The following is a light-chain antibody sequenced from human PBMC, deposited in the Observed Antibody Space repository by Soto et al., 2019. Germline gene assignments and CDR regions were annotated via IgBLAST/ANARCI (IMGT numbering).Light chain of an antibody. CDR3: QQYGGSPET. J-gene: IGKJ1*01. CDR2: DTS. Sequence: VVLTQSPATLSLSPGERGTLSCGASQSVSSSYVAWYQHKPGLAPRLLIHDTSSRAIGIPDRLSGSGSGTDFTLTISRLEPEDFAVYYCQQYGGSPETFGQGTKVDIK. V-gene: IGKV3D-20*01. CDR1: QSVSSSY.